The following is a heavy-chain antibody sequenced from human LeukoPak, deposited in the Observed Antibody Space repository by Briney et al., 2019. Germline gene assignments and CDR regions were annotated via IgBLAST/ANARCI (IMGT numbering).Heavy chain of an antibody. Sequence: SETLSLTCTVTGNSFGNYYWSWIRQPAGKGLEWIGRIYTSGTTTYNPSLKSRVTMSVDTSKNQFSLKLSSVTAADTAVYFCTRDTGTTGEVKFDPWGQGTLVTVSS. J-gene: IGHJ5*02. CDR1: GNSFGNYY. V-gene: IGHV4-4*07. CDR3: TRDTGTTGEVKFDP. CDR2: IYTSGTT. D-gene: IGHD4-17*01.